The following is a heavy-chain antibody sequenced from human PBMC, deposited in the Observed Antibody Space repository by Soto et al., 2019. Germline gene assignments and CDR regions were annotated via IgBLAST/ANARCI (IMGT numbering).Heavy chain of an antibody. J-gene: IGHJ6*03. Sequence: ASLKVSCKASGYTFTSFAMHWVRQAPGQRLEWMGWINAGNGNTKYSQKFQGRVTITRDTSASTAYMELSSLRSEDTAVYYCASSRIVPYYYYYMDVWGKGTTVTVSS. CDR2: INAGNGNT. V-gene: IGHV1-3*01. D-gene: IGHD1-26*01. CDR1: GYTFTSFA. CDR3: ASSRIVPYYYYYMDV.